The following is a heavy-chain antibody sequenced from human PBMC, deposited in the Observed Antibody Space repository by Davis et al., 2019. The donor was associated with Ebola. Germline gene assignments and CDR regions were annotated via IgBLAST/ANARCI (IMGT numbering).Heavy chain of an antibody. CDR3: ARGHGAGYSYGYYFDY. V-gene: IGHV4-59*01. CDR1: GDSISSYY. D-gene: IGHD5-18*01. Sequence: SETLSLTCTVSGDSISSYYWSWIRQPPGKGLEWIGTIYYSGSTYYNPSLKSRVTISVDTSKNQFSLKLSSVTAADTAVYYCARGHGAGYSYGYYFDYWGQGTLVTVSS. J-gene: IGHJ4*02. CDR2: IYYSGST.